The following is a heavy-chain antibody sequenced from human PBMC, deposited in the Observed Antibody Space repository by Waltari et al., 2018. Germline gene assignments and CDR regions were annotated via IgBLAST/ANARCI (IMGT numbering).Heavy chain of an antibody. D-gene: IGHD6-6*01. J-gene: IGHJ4*02. Sequence: QVQVKESGPGLVKPSETLSITCTVSGGSISSSSYYWGWIRQHPGKGLEWIGSIYYSGITYYNPSVRSRFTISVDTSKNQFSLKLSSVTAADTAVYYCARHIVILSTAARGTFDYWGQGTLVTVSS. CDR1: GGSISSSSYY. CDR3: ARHIVILSTAARGTFDY. V-gene: IGHV4-39*01. CDR2: IYYSGIT.